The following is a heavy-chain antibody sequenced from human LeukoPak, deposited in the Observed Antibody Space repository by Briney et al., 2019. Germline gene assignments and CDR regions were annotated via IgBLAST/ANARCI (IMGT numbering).Heavy chain of an antibody. CDR1: GFTFNFYS. V-gene: IGHV3-23*01. CDR3: AKAPVKYCRGAFCYPFDY. CDR2: MRSWYYDR. D-gene: IGHD2-15*01. J-gene: IGHJ4*02. Sequence: GGSLRLPCAASGFTFNFYSITWARRAPRKGLEGVPAMRSWYYDRYCAASVRGRFTIPRDTSRSTLYLQMNSVRAEDAAVYYCAKAPVKYCRGAFCYPFDYWGQGTLVTVSS.